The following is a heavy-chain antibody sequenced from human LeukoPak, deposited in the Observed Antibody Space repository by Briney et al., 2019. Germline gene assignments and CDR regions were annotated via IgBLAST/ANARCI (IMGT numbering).Heavy chain of an antibody. CDR2: IYYYGST. Sequence: SETLSLTCTVSGGSMTNYYWTWIRQPPGEGLEWLAYIYYYGSTNYNPSLESRLTLTVDTSKNQFSLKLSSVTAADTAVYYCAREGTGSYGFRYIDVWGKGTTVTVS. J-gene: IGHJ6*03. CDR1: GGSMTNYY. CDR3: AREGTGSYGFRYIDV. D-gene: IGHD5-18*01. V-gene: IGHV4-59*01.